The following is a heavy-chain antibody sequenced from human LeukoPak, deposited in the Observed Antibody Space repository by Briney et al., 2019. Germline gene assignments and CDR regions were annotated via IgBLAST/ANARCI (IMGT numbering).Heavy chain of an antibody. J-gene: IGHJ5*02. CDR1: GGTFSSYA. Sequence: SVKVSCKASGGTFSSYAISRVRQAPGQGLEWMGGIIPIFGTANYAQKFQGRVTITADESTSTAYMELSSLRSEDTAVYYCARVPPRWEGFIAVAGTGWFDPWGQGTLVTVSS. V-gene: IGHV1-69*13. D-gene: IGHD6-19*01. CDR2: IIPIFGTA. CDR3: ARVPPRWEGFIAVAGTGWFDP.